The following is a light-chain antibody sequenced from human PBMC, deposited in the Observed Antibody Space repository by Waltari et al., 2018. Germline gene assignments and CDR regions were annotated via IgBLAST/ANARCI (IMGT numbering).Light chain of an antibody. CDR1: QSISSY. CDR3: QLSYSTPGT. J-gene: IGKJ1*01. V-gene: IGKV1-39*01. Sequence: DIQMTQSPCSLSASVGDRVTITCRASQSISSYLNWYKQKPGKAHKLLIYAASSLQSGVPSRFNGSGSGTDFTLTSSSLQPEYLSTYYCQLSYSTPGTFGQGTKVEIK. CDR2: AAS.